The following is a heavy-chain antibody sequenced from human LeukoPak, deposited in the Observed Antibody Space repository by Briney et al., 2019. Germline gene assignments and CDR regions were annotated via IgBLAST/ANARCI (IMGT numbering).Heavy chain of an antibody. D-gene: IGHD3-10*01. CDR1: GGSFSGYY. V-gene: IGHV4-34*01. CDR2: MNHSGST. Sequence: SETLSLTCAVYGGSFSGYYWSWIRQPPGKGLERIGEMNHSGSTNYNPSLKSRVTISVDTSKNQFSLKLSSVTAADTAVYYCARRLGRKFGERFYYYHYMDVWGKGPRSPSP. J-gene: IGHJ6*03. CDR3: ARRLGRKFGERFYYYHYMDV.